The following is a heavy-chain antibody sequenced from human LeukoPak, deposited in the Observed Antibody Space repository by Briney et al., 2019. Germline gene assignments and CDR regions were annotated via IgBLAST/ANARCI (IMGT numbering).Heavy chain of an antibody. CDR3: ARGDSGWYLGLGFDY. V-gene: IGHV4-38-2*02. D-gene: IGHD6-19*01. Sequence: SETLSLTCTVSGFSISSGFYWGWIRQPPGKGLEWIASIYSSGSTYYSPSLKSRVTILVDTSRNQVSLNLRSLTAADTAVYYCARGDSGWYLGLGFDYWGQGTLVTVSS. CDR2: IYSSGST. CDR1: GFSISSGFY. J-gene: IGHJ4*02.